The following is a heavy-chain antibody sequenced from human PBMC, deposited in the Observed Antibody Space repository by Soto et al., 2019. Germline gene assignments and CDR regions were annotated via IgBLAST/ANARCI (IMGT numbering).Heavy chain of an antibody. CDR3: TTDGFYSSGSERY. D-gene: IGHD6-19*01. CDR2: IKSKTDGGTT. CDR1: GFTFSNAW. V-gene: IGHV3-15*01. J-gene: IGHJ4*02. Sequence: EGSLRLSWAAYGFTFSNAWMSWVRQAPGKGLEWVGRIKSKTDGGTTDYAAPVKGRFTISRDDSKNTLYLQMNSLKTEDTAVYYCTTDGFYSSGSERYWGQGTLVTVSS.